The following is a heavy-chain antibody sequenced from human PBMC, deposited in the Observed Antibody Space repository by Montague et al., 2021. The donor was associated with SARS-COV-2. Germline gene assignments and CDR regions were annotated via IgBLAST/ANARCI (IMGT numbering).Heavy chain of an antibody. CDR1: GDSVSGNEAT. D-gene: IGHD3-3*01. J-gene: IGHJ6*03. Sequence: CAISGDSVSGNEATCSSDRQSPALGLERLGRTCYRSRWFNDYAVSIRSRITINPDTPKNQFSLQLNSVTPEDTAVYYCARATEWRGYYYYYMDVWGKGTTVTVSS. V-gene: IGHV6-1*01. CDR3: ARATEWRGYYYYYMDV. CDR2: TCYRSRWFN.